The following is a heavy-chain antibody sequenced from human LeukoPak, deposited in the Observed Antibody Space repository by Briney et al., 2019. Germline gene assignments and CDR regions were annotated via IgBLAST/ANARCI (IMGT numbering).Heavy chain of an antibody. D-gene: IGHD6-19*01. CDR3: ARGKVVAGTPGQNSWDY. V-gene: IGHV4-4*07. CDR2: IHTSGST. J-gene: IGHJ4*02. CDR1: GGSINNYY. Sequence: SETLSPTCSVSGGSINNYYWNWIRQPAGKGLEWIGRIHTSGSTNYNPSLKSRVTMSVDTSKNQFSLKLVSVTAADTAVYYCARGKVVAGTPGQNSWDYWGQGTLVTVSS.